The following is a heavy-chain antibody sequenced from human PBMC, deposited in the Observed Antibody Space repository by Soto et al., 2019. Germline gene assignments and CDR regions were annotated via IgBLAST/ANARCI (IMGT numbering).Heavy chain of an antibody. CDR3: AKRGGFTSTETTNWYFDL. J-gene: IGHJ2*01. D-gene: IGHD4-17*01. CDR2: IRYSGDTT. V-gene: IGHV3-23*01. CDR1: GFTFSSYA. Sequence: EVQLLESGGGLVQPGGSLRLSCAASGFTFSSYAMSWVRQAPGKGLEWVSAIRYSGDTTYYTDSVKGRFTISRDNSQNTWYLQMNSLRAEDTAVYYCAKRGGFTSTETTNWYFDLWACDTVVRDSS.